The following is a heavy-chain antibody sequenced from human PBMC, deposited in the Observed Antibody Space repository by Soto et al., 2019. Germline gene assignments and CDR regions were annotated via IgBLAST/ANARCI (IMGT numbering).Heavy chain of an antibody. J-gene: IGHJ4*02. CDR1: GYTFTSYG. CDR3: ARDPRRIAAAGTLDY. D-gene: IGHD6-13*01. CDR2: ISAYNGNT. V-gene: IGHV1-18*04. Sequence: ASVKVSCKASGYTFTSYGICWVRQAPGQGLEWMGWISAYNGNTNYAQKLQGRVTMTTDTSTSTAYMELRSLRSDDAAVYYCARDPRRIAAAGTLDYWGQGTVVTVSS.